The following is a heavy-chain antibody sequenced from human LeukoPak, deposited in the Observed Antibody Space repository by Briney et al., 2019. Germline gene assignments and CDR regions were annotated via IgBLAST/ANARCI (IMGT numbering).Heavy chain of an antibody. J-gene: IGHJ5*02. D-gene: IGHD4/OR15-4a*01. CDR1: GDSITSGGYY. Sequence: SETLSLTCSVSGDSITSGGYYWVWLRQPPGKGLEWIGSVYYTGSIKYNPSLKGRVSISRDMSKNQFSLNVNSVAATDTAVYYCARRDYAAWFDPWGQGTLVTVSS. V-gene: IGHV4-39*07. CDR3: ARRDYAAWFDP. CDR2: VYYTGSI.